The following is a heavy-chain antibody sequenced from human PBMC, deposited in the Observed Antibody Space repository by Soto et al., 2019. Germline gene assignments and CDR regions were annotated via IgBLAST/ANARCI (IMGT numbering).Heavy chain of an antibody. CDR2: ISAYNGNT. J-gene: IGHJ4*02. CDR3: ARVEGLYVDYSDFDY. CDR1: GYTFTSYG. D-gene: IGHD4-17*01. V-gene: IGHV1-18*01. Sequence: ASVKVSCKASGYTFTSYGISWVRQAPGQGLEWMGWISAYNGNTNYAQKLQGRVTMTTDTSTSTAYMELRSLRSDDTAVYYCARVEGLYVDYSDFDYWGQGTLVTVSS.